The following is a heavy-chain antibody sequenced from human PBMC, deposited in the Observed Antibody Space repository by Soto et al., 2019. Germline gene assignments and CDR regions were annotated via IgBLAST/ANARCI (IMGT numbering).Heavy chain of an antibody. CDR3: AKAFQIVEAGTYCDY. CDR1: GFTFSSYA. Sequence: EVQLLESGGGLVQPGGSLRLSCAASGFTFSSYAMSWVRQAPGKGLAWVSAISGSAGSTYYADSVKGRFTISRDNSMHTLYRQVNSLRAEDTAVDDCAKAFQIVEAGTYCDYWGQGTLVTVSS. D-gene: IGHD6-19*01. CDR2: ISGSAGST. J-gene: IGHJ4*02. V-gene: IGHV3-23*01.